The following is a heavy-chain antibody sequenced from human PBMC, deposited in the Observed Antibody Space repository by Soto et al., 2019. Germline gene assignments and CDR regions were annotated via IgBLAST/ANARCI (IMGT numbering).Heavy chain of an antibody. J-gene: IGHJ4*02. CDR1: GYTFTGYY. Sequence: GASVKVSCKASGYTFTGYYMHWVRQAPGQGLEWMGWINPNSGGTNYAQKFQGRVTMTRDTSISTAYMELSRLRSDDTAVYYCARDAGDYERLDYFDYWGQGTLVTVSS. V-gene: IGHV1-2*02. CDR3: ARDAGDYERLDYFDY. CDR2: INPNSGGT. D-gene: IGHD4-17*01.